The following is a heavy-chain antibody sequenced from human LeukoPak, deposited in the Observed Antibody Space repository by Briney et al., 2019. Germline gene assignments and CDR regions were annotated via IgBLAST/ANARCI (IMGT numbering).Heavy chain of an antibody. V-gene: IGHV5-51*01. CDR2: IYPGDSDT. J-gene: IGHJ4*02. CDR3: ARLLERLPRDKRFDY. CDR1: GYSFTSYW. D-gene: IGHD1-1*01. Sequence: GESLKISCKGSGYSFTSYWIGWVRQMPGKGLEWMGIIYPGDSDTRYSPSFQGQVTISADKSISTAYLQWSSLKASDTAMYYCARLLERLPRDKRFDYWGQGTLVTVSS.